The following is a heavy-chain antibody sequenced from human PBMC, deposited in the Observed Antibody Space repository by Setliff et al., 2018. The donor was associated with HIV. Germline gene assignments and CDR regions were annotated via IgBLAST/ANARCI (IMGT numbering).Heavy chain of an antibody. J-gene: IGHJ4*03. CDR3: AQLGMVDDFDY. CDR1: GGSISNYF. V-gene: IGHV4-59*01. D-gene: IGHD1-1*01. Sequence: SETLSLTCTVSGGSISNYFWSWIRQPPGKGLEWIGYIYYSGSTNYNPSLKSRVTISVDTSKNHFSLKLRSVTAADTAVYYCAQLGMVDDFDYWGKGTTVTVSS. CDR2: IYYSGST.